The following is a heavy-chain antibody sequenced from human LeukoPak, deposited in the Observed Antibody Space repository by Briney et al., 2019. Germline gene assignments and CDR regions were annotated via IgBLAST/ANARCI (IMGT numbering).Heavy chain of an antibody. CDR3: AKVYGSGSYSYFDY. J-gene: IGHJ4*02. V-gene: IGHV3-23*01. D-gene: IGHD3-10*01. Sequence: GGSLRLSCAASGFTFSSYAMSWVRQAPGKGLEWVSAISGSGGSTYYTDSVKGRFTISRDNSKNTLYLQMNSLRAEDTAVYYCAKVYGSGSYSYFDYWGQGTLVTVSS. CDR2: ISGSGGST. CDR1: GFTFSSYA.